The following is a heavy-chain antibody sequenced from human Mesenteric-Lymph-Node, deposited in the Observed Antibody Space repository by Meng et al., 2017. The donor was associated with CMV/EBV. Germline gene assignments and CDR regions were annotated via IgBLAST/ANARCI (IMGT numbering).Heavy chain of an antibody. CDR2: LYYSGSS. Sequence: SETLSLTCTVSGGSINNGNYYWGWIRQPPGKGLEWIGSLYYSGSSYYNPSLKSRVAMSIDTSKNQFFLKLSSVTAADTAVYYCARDTAPFDIWGQGTMVTVSS. D-gene: IGHD2-21*02. CDR1: GGSINNGNYY. CDR3: ARDTAPFDI. V-gene: IGHV4-39*02. J-gene: IGHJ3*02.